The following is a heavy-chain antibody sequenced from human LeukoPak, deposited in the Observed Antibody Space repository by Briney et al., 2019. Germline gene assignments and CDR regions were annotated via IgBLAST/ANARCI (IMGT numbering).Heavy chain of an antibody. J-gene: IGHJ4*02. CDR3: AKEVGDGTLFDY. Sequence: GGTLRLSCAASGFTFSSYGMSWVRQAPGKGLEWVSAISGSGGSTYYADSVKGRFTISRDNSKNTLYLQMNSLRAEDTAVYYCAKEVGDGTLFDYWGQGTLVTVSS. D-gene: IGHD1-1*01. V-gene: IGHV3-23*01. CDR2: ISGSGGST. CDR1: GFTFSSYG.